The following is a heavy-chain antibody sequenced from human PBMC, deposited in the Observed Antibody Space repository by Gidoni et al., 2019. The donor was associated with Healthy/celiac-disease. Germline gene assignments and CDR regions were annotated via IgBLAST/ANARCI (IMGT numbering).Heavy chain of an antibody. Sequence: QLQLQESGPGLVKPSETLSLTCTVSGGTISSSRYYWGWIRQPPGKGLEWIGSIYYSGSTYYNPSLKSRVTISVDTSKNQFSLKLSSVTAADTAVYYCARVRGLGAVAGYYYYYGMDVWGQGTTVTVSS. V-gene: IGHV4-39*01. D-gene: IGHD6-19*01. CDR1: GGTISSSRYY. J-gene: IGHJ6*02. CDR3: ARVRGLGAVAGYYYYYGMDV. CDR2: IYYSGST.